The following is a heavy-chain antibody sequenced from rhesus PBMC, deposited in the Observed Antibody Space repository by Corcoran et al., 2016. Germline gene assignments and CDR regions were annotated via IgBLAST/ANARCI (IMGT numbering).Heavy chain of an antibody. CDR1: GGSIRRGYD. CDR3: ARDRSRGHDAFDF. V-gene: IGHV4-76*01. D-gene: IGHD6-31*01. Sequence: VQLQESGPGVGKPSGTLSLPCAVSGGSIRRGYDWSWIRQLPREGLGWVWYIYWSSGSTTYNPSLKNRVSLSKDASKNQFSLKLSSVTAADTAVYYCARDRSRGHDAFDFWGQGLRVTVSS. CDR2: IYWSSGST. J-gene: IGHJ3*01.